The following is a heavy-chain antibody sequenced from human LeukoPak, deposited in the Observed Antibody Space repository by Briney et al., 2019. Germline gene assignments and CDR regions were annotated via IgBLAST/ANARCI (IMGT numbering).Heavy chain of an antibody. CDR2: IWYDGSNK. D-gene: IGHD3-10*01. CDR1: GFTFSSYG. J-gene: IGHJ6*02. CDR3: ASPGTVNYGMDV. V-gene: IGHV3-33*01. Sequence: GGSLRLSCAASGFTFSSYGMHWVHQAPGKGLEWVAVIWYDGSNKYYADSVKGQFTISRDNSKNTLYLQMNSLRAEDTAVYYCASPGTVNYGMDVWGQGTTVTVSS.